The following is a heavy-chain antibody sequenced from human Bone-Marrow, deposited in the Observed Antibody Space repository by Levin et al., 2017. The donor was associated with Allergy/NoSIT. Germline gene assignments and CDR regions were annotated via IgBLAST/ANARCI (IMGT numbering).Heavy chain of an antibody. V-gene: IGHV1-69*01. D-gene: IGHD2-15*01. CDR3: ARPPRGAGWNGVNV. Sequence: SGGSLRLSCKPSGGTFNNYVIQWVRQAPGQGLEWMGAIIPNFGSPNYAQKFQGRVTITADASTTTVYMELSRLRSDDTARYYCARPPRGAGWNGVNVWGQGTTVIVSS. CDR1: GGTFNNYV. CDR2: IIPNFGSP. J-gene: IGHJ6*02.